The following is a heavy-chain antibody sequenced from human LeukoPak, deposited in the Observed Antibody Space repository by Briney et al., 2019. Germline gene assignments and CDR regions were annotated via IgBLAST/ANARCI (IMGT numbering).Heavy chain of an antibody. Sequence: SVKVSRKASGGTFSSYAISWVRQAPGQGLEWMGRIIPILGIANYAQKFQDRVTITADKSTSTAYMELSSLRSEDTAVYYCARHYGSGSYDYFDYWGQGTLVTVPS. J-gene: IGHJ4*02. D-gene: IGHD3-10*01. V-gene: IGHV1-69*04. CDR2: IIPILGIA. CDR1: GGTFSSYA. CDR3: ARHYGSGSYDYFDY.